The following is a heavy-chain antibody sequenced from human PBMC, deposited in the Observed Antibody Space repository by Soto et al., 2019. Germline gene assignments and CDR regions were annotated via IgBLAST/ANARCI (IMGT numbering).Heavy chain of an antibody. J-gene: IGHJ4*02. D-gene: IGHD3-22*01. CDR1: GFTFNSYA. Sequence: GGSLRLSGAASGFTFNSYAMSWVCQAPGKGLEWASAISGSGGSTYYADSVKGRFTISRDNSKNTLYLQVNSLRAEDTAVYYCAKVVGSGYYPTDYWGQGTLVTVSS. CDR3: AKVVGSGYYPTDY. V-gene: IGHV3-23*01. CDR2: ISGSGGST.